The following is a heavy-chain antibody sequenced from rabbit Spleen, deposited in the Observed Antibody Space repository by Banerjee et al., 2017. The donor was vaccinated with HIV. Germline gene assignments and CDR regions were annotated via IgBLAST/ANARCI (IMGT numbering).Heavy chain of an antibody. CDR1: GIDFSNYG. D-gene: IGHD1-1*01. Sequence: QEQLVESGGGLVQPGGSLKLSCKASGIDFSNYGISWVRQAPGKGPEWIGYIDPVFGIAYYATWVSGRFSISRENTQNTVYLQLNSLTAADTATYFCVRDQAHMLDLWGQGTLVTVS. CDR2: IDPVFGIA. V-gene: IGHV1S47*01. J-gene: IGHJ3*01. CDR3: VRDQAHMLDL.